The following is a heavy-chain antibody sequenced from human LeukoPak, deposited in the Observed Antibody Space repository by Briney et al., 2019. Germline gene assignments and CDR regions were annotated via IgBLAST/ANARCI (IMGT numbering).Heavy chain of an antibody. Sequence: GGSLRLSCAASGFTFSRYWMSWVRQAPGKGLEWVANIIQDGSEKYYVDSVKGRFTISRDNSKNTLYLQMNSLRSEDTAVYYCARGSYGNWFDPWGQGTLVTVSS. CDR3: ARGSYGNWFDP. CDR2: IIQDGSEK. CDR1: GFTFSRYW. V-gene: IGHV3-7*03. J-gene: IGHJ5*02. D-gene: IGHD1-26*01.